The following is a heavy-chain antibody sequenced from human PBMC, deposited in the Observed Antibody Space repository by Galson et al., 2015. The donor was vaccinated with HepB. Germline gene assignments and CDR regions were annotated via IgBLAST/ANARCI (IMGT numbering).Heavy chain of an antibody. CDR1: GFNFYTYA. Sequence: LRLSCAASGFNFYTYAIHWVRQAPGKGLEWVTVISYDGSGKYYADSVKGRFTISRDNSKNTLYLQMNSLRAEDTAVYYCARSGCSSTSCYFDFWGQGTLVTVSS. D-gene: IGHD2-2*01. J-gene: IGHJ4*02. CDR2: ISYDGSGK. CDR3: ARSGCSSTSCYFDF. V-gene: IGHV3-30*04.